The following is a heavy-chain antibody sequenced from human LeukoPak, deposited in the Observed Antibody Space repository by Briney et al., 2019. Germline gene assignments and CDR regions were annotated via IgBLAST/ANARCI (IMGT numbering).Heavy chain of an antibody. J-gene: IGHJ3*02. V-gene: IGHV4-59*01. D-gene: IGHD3-22*01. CDR2: IYYSGST. Sequence: SETLSLTCTVPGGSISSYYWSWIRQPPGKGLEWIGYIYYSGSTNYNPSLKSRVTISVDTSKNQFSLKLSSVTAADTAVYYCARVKKGQYYYDSSGQYDAFDIWGQGTMVTVSS. CDR3: ARVKKGQYYYDSSGQYDAFDI. CDR1: GGSISSYY.